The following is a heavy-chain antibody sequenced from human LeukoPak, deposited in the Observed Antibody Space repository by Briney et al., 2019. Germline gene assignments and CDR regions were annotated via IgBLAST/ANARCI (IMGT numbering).Heavy chain of an antibody. CDR3: IRTRAMDV. J-gene: IGHJ6*02. Sequence: GSLRLSCVASGFTFSSYWVHWVRQAPGKGLVWVSCINSDGSITSYADSVKGRFTISRDNAKNTLYLQMNSLRAEDTAVYYCIRTRAMDVWGQGTTVTVSS. CDR2: INSDGSIT. CDR1: GFTFSSYW. V-gene: IGHV3-74*01.